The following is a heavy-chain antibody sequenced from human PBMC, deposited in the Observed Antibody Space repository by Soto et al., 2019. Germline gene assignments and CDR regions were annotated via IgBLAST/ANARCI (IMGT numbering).Heavy chain of an antibody. CDR1: GFGFSDYY. V-gene: IGHV3-11*01. CDR3: ARSMAARADY. D-gene: IGHD6-13*01. J-gene: IGHJ4*02. CDR2: ISLSGETI. Sequence: QVQLVESGGGLVKPGGSLRLSCAASGFGFSDYYMSWIRQAPGKGLEWISTISLSGETIYYSDSVKGRFTIPRDNAKNALYLQMSSLRVDDTAVYFCARSMAARADYWGQGTLVTISS.